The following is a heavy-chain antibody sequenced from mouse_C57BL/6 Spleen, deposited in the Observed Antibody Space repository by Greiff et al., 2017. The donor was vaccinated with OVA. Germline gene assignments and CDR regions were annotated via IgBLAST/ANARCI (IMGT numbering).Heavy chain of an antibody. CDR2: ISSGSSTI. Sequence: EVKLMESGGGLVKPGGSLKLSCAASGFNFSDYGMHWVRQAPEKGLEWVAYISSGSSTIYYADTVKGRFTISRDNAKNTLFLQMTSLRSEDTAMYYCARPRYSRYYFDYWGQGTTLTVSS. J-gene: IGHJ2*01. CDR3: ARPRYSRYYFDY. D-gene: IGHD2-14*01. CDR1: GFNFSDYG. V-gene: IGHV5-17*01.